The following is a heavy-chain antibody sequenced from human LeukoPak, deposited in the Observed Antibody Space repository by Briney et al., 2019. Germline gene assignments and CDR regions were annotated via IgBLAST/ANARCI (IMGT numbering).Heavy chain of an antibody. CDR2: IIPIFGTA. CDR1: GGTFSSYA. J-gene: IGHJ4*02. Sequence: ASVKVSCKASGGTFSSYAISWVRQASGQGLEWMGRIIPIFGTANYAQKFQGRVTITTDESTSTAYMELSSLRSEDTAVYYCARDSYIFKATSLDYWGQGTLVTVSS. CDR3: ARDSYIFKATSLDY. V-gene: IGHV1-69*05. D-gene: IGHD1-26*01.